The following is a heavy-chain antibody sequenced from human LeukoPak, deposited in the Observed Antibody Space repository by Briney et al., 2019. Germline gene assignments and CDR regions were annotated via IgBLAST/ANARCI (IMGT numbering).Heavy chain of an antibody. CDR1: GFTLSNYG. J-gene: IGHJ4*02. CDR2: ISSRSSAI. Sequence: RGSLRLSCAASGFTLSNYGMNWVRQAPGKGLEWVSYISSRSSAINYADSVKGRFTISRDNGNNSLYLQMNSLRVEDTAVYYCARGGAARPDYWGQGTLVTVSS. D-gene: IGHD6-6*01. CDR3: ARGGAARPDY. V-gene: IGHV3-48*01.